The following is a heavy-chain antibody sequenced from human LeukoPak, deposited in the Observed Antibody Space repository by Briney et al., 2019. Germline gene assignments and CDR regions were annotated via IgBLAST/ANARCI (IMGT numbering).Heavy chain of an antibody. J-gene: IGHJ4*02. Sequence: SETLSLTCTVSGGSISSSSYYWGWIRQPPGKGLEWIGSIYYSGSTYYNPSLKSRVTISVDTSKNQFSLKLSSVTAADTAVYYCARERDYYDSSGQTEPFDYWGQGTLVTVSS. D-gene: IGHD3-22*01. CDR3: ARERDYYDSSGQTEPFDY. CDR1: GGSISSSSYY. V-gene: IGHV4-39*07. CDR2: IYYSGST.